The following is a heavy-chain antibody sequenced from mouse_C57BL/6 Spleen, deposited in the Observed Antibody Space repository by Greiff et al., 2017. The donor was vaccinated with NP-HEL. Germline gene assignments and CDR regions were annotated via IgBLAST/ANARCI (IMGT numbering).Heavy chain of an antibody. CDR1: GYTFTSYW. Sequence: EVQLQQSGTVLARPGASVKMSCKTSGYTFTSYWMHWVKQRPGQGLEWIGAIYPGNSDTSYNQKFKGKAKLTAVTSASTAYMELSSLTNEDSAVYYCTRNPYGSSPAWFAYWGQGTLVTVSA. D-gene: IGHD1-1*01. CDR2: IYPGNSDT. J-gene: IGHJ3*01. CDR3: TRNPYGSSPAWFAY. V-gene: IGHV1-5*01.